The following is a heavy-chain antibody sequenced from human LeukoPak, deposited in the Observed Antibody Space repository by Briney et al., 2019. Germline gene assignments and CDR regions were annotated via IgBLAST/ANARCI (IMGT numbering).Heavy chain of an antibody. CDR3: ARRRGIAAAMFDP. Sequence: SETPSLTCTVSGGSISSYYWSWIRQPPGKGLEWIGYIYYSGSTNYNPSLKSRVTISVDTSKNQFSLKLSSVTAADTAVYYCARRRGIAAAMFDPWGQGALVTVSS. J-gene: IGHJ5*02. CDR1: GGSISSYY. D-gene: IGHD6-13*01. CDR2: IYYSGST. V-gene: IGHV4-59*08.